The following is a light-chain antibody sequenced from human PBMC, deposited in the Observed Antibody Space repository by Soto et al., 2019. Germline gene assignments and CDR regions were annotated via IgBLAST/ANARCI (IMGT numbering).Light chain of an antibody. CDR2: GAS. V-gene: IGKV3-15*01. CDR3: QQYNNWPPWT. Sequence: EIGMTQSPATLSVSPGERATLSCMASQSVSSNLALYQQKPGQAPRLLIYGASTRSTGIPARFSGSGSATEFTRTISSLQSEDFGVYYCQQYNNWPPWTFGQGTKVEIK. CDR1: QSVSSN. J-gene: IGKJ1*01.